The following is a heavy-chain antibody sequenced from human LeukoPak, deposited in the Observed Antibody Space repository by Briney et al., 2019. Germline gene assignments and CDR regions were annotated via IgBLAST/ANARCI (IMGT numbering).Heavy chain of an antibody. J-gene: IGHJ4*02. D-gene: IGHD1-1*01. CDR2: INIDGSST. CDR1: RFTFSSHW. V-gene: IGHV3-74*01. Sequence: GGSLRLSCAASRFTFSSHWMDWVRHAPGKGLVWVSRINIDGSSTTYADSAKGRFTISRDNAKNTLYLQMNSLRVEDTAVYYCARDGHGTNLDEFDSWGQGTLVTVSS. CDR3: ARDGHGTNLDEFDS.